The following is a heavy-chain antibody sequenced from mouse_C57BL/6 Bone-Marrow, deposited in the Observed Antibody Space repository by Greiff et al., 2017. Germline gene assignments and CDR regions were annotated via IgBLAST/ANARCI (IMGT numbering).Heavy chain of an antibody. D-gene: IGHD2-5*01. Sequence: EVQLVESGGGLVKPGGSLKLSCAASGFTFSDYGMHWVRQAPEKGLEWVAYISSGSSTIYYADTVKGRFTISRDNAKNTLFLQMTSLRSEDTAMYYCASSNYAYWGQGTLVTVSA. CDR1: GFTFSDYG. CDR3: ASSNYAY. V-gene: IGHV5-17*01. J-gene: IGHJ3*01. CDR2: ISSGSSTI.